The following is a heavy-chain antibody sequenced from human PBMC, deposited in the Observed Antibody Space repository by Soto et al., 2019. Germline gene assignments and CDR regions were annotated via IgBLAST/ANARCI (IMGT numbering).Heavy chain of an antibody. CDR1: GGSVSSGSYY. Sequence: PSETLSLTCTVSGGSVSSGSYYWSWIRQPPGKGLEWIGYIYYSGSTNYNPSLKSRVTISVDTSKNQFSLKLSSVTAADTAVYYCARPISYSSSWYWFDPWGQGTLVTVSS. CDR3: ARPISYSSSWYWFDP. V-gene: IGHV4-61*01. CDR2: IYYSGST. J-gene: IGHJ5*02. D-gene: IGHD6-13*01.